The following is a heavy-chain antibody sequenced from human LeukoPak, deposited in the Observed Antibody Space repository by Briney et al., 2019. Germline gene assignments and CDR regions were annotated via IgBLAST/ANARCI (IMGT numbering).Heavy chain of an antibody. V-gene: IGHV4-59*07. CDR1: GGSISSYY. CDR3: ARMRDYYYYMDV. CDR2: VYYRGST. J-gene: IGHJ6*03. Sequence: SDTLSLTCTVSGGSISSYYWSWIRQSPEKGLEWIGYVYYRGSTNYNPSLNSRVTISVDTSKNQFSLKLSSVTAADTAVYYCARMRDYYYYMDVWGKGTTVTVSS.